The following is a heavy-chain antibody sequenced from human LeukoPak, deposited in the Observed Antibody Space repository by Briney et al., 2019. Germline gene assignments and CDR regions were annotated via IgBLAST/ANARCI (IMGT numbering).Heavy chain of an antibody. V-gene: IGHV1-46*01. CDR3: ARDSNPIVVVPAAIYWGKNWFDP. CDR2: INPSGGST. J-gene: IGHJ5*02. D-gene: IGHD2-2*01. Sequence: ASVKVSCKASGYTFTGYYMHWVRQAPGQGLEWMGIINPSGGSTSHAQKFQGRVTMTRDTSTSTVYMELSSLRSEDTAVYYCARDSNPIVVVPAAIYWGKNWFDPWGQGTLVTVSS. CDR1: GYTFTGYY.